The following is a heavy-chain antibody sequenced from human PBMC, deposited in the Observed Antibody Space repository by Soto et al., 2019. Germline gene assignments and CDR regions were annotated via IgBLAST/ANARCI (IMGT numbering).Heavy chain of an antibody. D-gene: IGHD3-9*01. CDR1: GGSFSGYD. V-gene: IGHV4-34*01. Sequence: PSETLSLTCAVYGGSFSGYDGTWIRQPPGTGLEWIGEINHSGSTNYNPSLKSRVTISVDTSKNQFSLKLRSVTAADTAVYYCARLFPYFDILTGSQLYAFDIWGQGTMVTVSS. J-gene: IGHJ3*02. CDR3: ARLFPYFDILTGSQLYAFDI. CDR2: INHSGST.